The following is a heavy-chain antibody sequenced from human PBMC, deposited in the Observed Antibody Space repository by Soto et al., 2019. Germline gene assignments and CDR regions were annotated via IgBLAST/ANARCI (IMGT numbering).Heavy chain of an antibody. CDR1: GFTVSSNY. J-gene: IGHJ4*02. CDR3: ARDLTGTTGNDY. D-gene: IGHD1-1*01. Sequence: GGSLRLSCAASGFTVSSNYMSWVRQAPGKGLEWVSVIYSGGSTYYAGSVKGRFTISRDNSKNTLYLQMNSLRAEDTAVYYCARDLTGTTGNDYWGQGTLVTVSS. CDR2: IYSGGST. V-gene: IGHV3-53*01.